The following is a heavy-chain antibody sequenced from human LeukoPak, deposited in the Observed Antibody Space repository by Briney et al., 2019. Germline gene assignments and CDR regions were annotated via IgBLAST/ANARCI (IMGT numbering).Heavy chain of an antibody. J-gene: IGHJ4*02. CDR3: TTGFARNNDDY. D-gene: IGHD1/OR15-1a*01. Sequence: GGSLTLSCAASGFTFNKAWMSWGRQAPGKGLEWVGRIKTEPEGGAIDYAAPVKGRFSISTDDSNIMFYLRMNSLQSYDTAVYYCTTGFARNNDDYWGQGTLVTVSS. CDR2: IKTEPEGGAI. CDR1: GFTFNKAW. V-gene: IGHV3-15*01.